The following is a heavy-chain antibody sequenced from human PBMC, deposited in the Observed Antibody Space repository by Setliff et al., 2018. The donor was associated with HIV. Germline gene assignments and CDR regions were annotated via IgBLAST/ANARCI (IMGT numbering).Heavy chain of an antibody. V-gene: IGHV4-4*07. CDR3: TREFHRGIPDYFDS. Sequence: SETLSLTCTVSGDSVNGYYWSWIRQPAGKGLEWVGRINPSGSSNYNPSLNSRVAVSLDTSKNQFSLKLSSVTAADTAVYYCTREFHRGIPDYFDSWGQGIMVTVSS. D-gene: IGHD2-2*02. J-gene: IGHJ4*02. CDR1: GDSVNGYY. CDR2: INPSGSS.